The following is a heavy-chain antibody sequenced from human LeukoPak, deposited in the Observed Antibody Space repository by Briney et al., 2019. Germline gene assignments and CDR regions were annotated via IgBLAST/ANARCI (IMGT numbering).Heavy chain of an antibody. CDR3: AKESDSSGYYYFDY. J-gene: IGHJ4*02. CDR2: ISWNSGSI. D-gene: IGHD3-22*01. V-gene: IGHV3-9*01. Sequence: GGSLRLSCAASGFTFDDYAMHWVRHAPGKGLEWVSGISWNSGSIGYADSVKGRFTISRDNAKNSLFLQMNYLRPEDTALYYCAKESDSSGYYYFDYWGQGTLVTVSS. CDR1: GFTFDDYA.